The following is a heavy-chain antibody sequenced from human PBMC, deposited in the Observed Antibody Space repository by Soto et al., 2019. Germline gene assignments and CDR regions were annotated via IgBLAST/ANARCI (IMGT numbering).Heavy chain of an antibody. V-gene: IGHV4-59*01. J-gene: IGHJ6*02. CDR3: AREQQLGDYYYGMDV. Sequence: SETLSLTCTVSGGSISSYYWSWIRQPPGKGLEWIGYIYYSGSTNYNPSLKSRVTISVDTSKNQFSLKLSSVTTADTAVYYCAREQQLGDYYYGMDVWGQGTTVTVSS. CDR1: GGSISSYY. D-gene: IGHD6-13*01. CDR2: IYYSGST.